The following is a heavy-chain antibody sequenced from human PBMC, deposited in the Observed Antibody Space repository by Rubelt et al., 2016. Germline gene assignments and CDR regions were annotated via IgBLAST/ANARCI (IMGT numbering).Heavy chain of an antibody. CDR2: IDPSDSYT. Sequence: EWIGGIDPSDSYTNYSPSFQGHVTISADKSISTAYLQWSSLKASDTAMYYCARQRITIFGVAYYYYGMDVWGQGTTVTVSS. V-gene: IGHV5-10-1*01. CDR3: ARQRITIFGVAYYYYGMDV. D-gene: IGHD3-3*01. J-gene: IGHJ6*02.